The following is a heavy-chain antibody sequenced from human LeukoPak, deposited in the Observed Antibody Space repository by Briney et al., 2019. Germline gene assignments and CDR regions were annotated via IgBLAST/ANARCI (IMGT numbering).Heavy chain of an antibody. V-gene: IGHV3-21*01. CDR1: GFTFSSYS. D-gene: IGHD3-10*01. CDR2: ISSSSSYI. Sequence: PGGSLRLSCAASGFTFSSYSMNWVRQAPGKGLEWVSFISSSSSYIYYADSVKGRFTISRDNAKSSLYLQMNSLRAEDTAVYYCARGSGPPGDYWGQGTLVTVSS. CDR3: ARGSGPPGDY. J-gene: IGHJ4*02.